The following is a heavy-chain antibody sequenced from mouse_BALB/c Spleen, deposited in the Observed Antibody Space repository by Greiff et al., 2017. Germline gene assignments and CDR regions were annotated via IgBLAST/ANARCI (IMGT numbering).Heavy chain of an antibody. V-gene: IGHV2-9*02. CDR1: GFSLTSYG. D-gene: IGHD2-1*01. Sequence: VQLQQSGPGLVAPSQSLSITCTVSGFSLTSYGVHWVRQPPGKGLEWLGVIWAGGSTNYNSALMSRLSISKDNSKSQVFLKMNSLQTDDTAMYYCARGRDGNQFPYYAMDYWGQGTSVTVSS. CDR2: IWAGGST. J-gene: IGHJ4*01. CDR3: ARGRDGNQFPYYAMDY.